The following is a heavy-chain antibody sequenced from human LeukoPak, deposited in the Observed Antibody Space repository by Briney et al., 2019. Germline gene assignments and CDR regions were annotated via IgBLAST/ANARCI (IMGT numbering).Heavy chain of an antibody. V-gene: IGHV2-5*08. D-gene: IGHD4-17*01. CDR1: GGSISSGSYY. CDR2: IYWDDDR. J-gene: IGHJ5*02. CDR3: APTGVYGDGWFDP. Sequence: TLSLTCTVSGGSISSGSYYWSWIRQPPGKALEWLALIYWDDDRRYSPSLKSRLTITKDTSKNQVVLTMTNMDPVDTATYYCAPTGVYGDGWFDPWGQGTLVTVSS.